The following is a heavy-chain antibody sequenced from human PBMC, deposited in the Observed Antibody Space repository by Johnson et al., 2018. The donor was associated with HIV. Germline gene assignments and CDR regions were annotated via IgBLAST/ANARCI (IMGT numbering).Heavy chain of an antibody. Sequence: QVLLVESGGGVVQPGRSLRLSCAASGFTFSSYAMHWVRQAPGKGLEWVAVIRYDGSNKYYADSVKGRVTISRDNSNNTMYLQMNSLRAEDTAVYYCAREHRYYYDSSGYYRGDAFDIWGQGTMVTVSS. CDR2: IRYDGSNK. CDR3: AREHRYYYDSSGYYRGDAFDI. J-gene: IGHJ3*02. CDR1: GFTFSSYA. D-gene: IGHD3-22*01. V-gene: IGHV3-30*04.